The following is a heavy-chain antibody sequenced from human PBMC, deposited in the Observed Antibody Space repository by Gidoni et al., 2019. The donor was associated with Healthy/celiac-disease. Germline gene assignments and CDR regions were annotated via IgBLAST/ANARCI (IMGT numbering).Heavy chain of an antibody. J-gene: IGHJ5*02. CDR3: AREVVVAATVGWFDP. CDR1: GGPFRSYA. CDR2: IIPIFGTA. V-gene: IGHV1-69*01. Sequence: QVQLVQSGAEVKKPGSSVQVSCQASGGPFRSYAISWVRQAPGQGLEWMGGIIPIFGTANYAQKCQGRVTITADESTSTAYMELSSLRSEDTAVYYCAREVVVAATVGWFDPWGQGTLVTVSS. D-gene: IGHD2-15*01.